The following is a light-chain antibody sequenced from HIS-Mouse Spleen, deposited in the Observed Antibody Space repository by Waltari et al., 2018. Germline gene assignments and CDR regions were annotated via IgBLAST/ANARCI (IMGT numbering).Light chain of an antibody. CDR2: RNN. V-gene: IGLV1-47*01. CDR3: AAWDDSLSGPV. CDR1: SPNIGRNY. Sequence: QSVLTHPPSASGTPGQRVTISCSGSSPNIGRNYVYWYQEPPGTAPKLLIYRNNQRPSGVPDRFSGSKSGTSASLAISGLRSEDEADYYCAAWDDSLSGPVFGGGTKLTVL. J-gene: IGLJ3*02.